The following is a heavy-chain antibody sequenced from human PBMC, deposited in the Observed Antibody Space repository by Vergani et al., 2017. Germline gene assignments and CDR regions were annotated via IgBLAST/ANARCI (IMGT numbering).Heavy chain of an antibody. CDR2: INPSGGST. J-gene: IGHJ4*02. V-gene: IGHV1-46*03. D-gene: IGHD5-18*01. CDR3: ARAPLTGGYGD. CDR1: GYTFTSDY. Sequence: QVQLVQSGAEVKKPGASVKVSCKASGYTFTSDYMHWVRQAPGQGLEWMGIINPSGGSTSYAQKFQGRVTMTRDTSTSTVYMELSSLRSEDTAVYYCARAPLTGGYGDWGQGTLVTVSS.